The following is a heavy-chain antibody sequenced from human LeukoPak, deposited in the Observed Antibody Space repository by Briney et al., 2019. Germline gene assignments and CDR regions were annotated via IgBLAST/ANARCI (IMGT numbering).Heavy chain of an antibody. J-gene: IGHJ2*01. CDR2: IYSGGST. Sequence: GGSLRLSCAASGFTVSSNYVSWVRQAPGKGLEWVSVIYSGGSTYYADSVKGRFTISRDNSKNTLYLQMNSLRAEDTAVYYCARDYSNGRYWYFDLWGRGTLVTVSS. CDR3: ARDYSNGRYWYFDL. V-gene: IGHV3-53*01. D-gene: IGHD4-11*01. CDR1: GFTVSSNY.